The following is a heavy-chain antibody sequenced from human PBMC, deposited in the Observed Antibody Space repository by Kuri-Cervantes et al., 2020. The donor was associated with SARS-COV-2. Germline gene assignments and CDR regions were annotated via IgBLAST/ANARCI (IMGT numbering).Heavy chain of an antibody. CDR1: GFTFSSYA. D-gene: IGHD6-19*01. Sequence: GESLKISCAASGFTFSSYAMHWVRQAPGKGLEWVAVISYDGSNKYYADSVKGRFTISRDNPKNTLYLQMNSLRAEDTAVYYCARELGSSGWNDAFDIWGQGTMVTVSS. J-gene: IGHJ3*02. V-gene: IGHV3-30-3*01. CDR3: ARELGSSGWNDAFDI. CDR2: ISYDGSNK.